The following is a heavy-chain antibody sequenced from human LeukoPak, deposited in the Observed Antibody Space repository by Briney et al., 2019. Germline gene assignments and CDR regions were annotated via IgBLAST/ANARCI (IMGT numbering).Heavy chain of an antibody. V-gene: IGHV3-23*01. D-gene: IGHD5-12*01. CDR2: ISGSGGST. CDR1: GFTFSSYA. Sequence: QTGGSLRLSCAASGFTFSSYAMSWVRQAPGKGLEWVSAISGSGGSTYYADSVKGRFTISRDNSKNTLYLQMNSLRAEDTAVYSCAKQEYSGYDSESSFCYFDLWGRGILVTVSS. CDR3: AKQEYSGYDSESSFCYFDL. J-gene: IGHJ2*01.